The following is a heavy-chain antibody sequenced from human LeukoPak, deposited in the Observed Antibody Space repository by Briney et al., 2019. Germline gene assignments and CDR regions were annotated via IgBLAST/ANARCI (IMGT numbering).Heavy chain of an antibody. CDR1: GYTLTELS. CDR3: ATDAGVGANAFDI. CDR2: FDPEDGET. J-gene: IGHJ3*02. V-gene: IGHV1-24*01. Sequence: ASVKVSCKVSGYTLTELSMHWVRQAPGKGLEWMGGFDPEDGETIYAQKFQGRVTMAEDTSTDTAYMELNSLRSDDTAVYYCATDAGVGANAFDIWGQGTMVTVSS. D-gene: IGHD1-26*01.